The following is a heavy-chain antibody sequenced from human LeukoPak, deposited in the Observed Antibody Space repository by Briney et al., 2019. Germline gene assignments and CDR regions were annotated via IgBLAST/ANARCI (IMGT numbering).Heavy chain of an antibody. D-gene: IGHD2-8*02. J-gene: IGHJ4*02. CDR2: IYHSGRS. CDR1: GDSISNGVKY. V-gene: IGHV4-31*03. Sequence: PSETLSLTCTVSGDSISNGVKYWSWIRQHPGRGLEWIGYIYHSGRSYYNPSLKSRITMSVDTSKNQFSLNLSSVTAADTAVYYCARDQVECTGGTCQFRVGFDFWGQGTLVTVSS. CDR3: ARDQVECTGGTCQFRVGFDF.